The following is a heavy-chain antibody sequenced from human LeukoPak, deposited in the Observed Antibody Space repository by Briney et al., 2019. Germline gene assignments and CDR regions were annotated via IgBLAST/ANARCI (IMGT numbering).Heavy chain of an antibody. V-gene: IGHV4-34*01. D-gene: IGHD6-13*01. CDR2: INHSGST. J-gene: IGHJ4*02. CDR3: ATFTDSSGWYYFDY. Sequence: KPSETLSLTCAVYGGSLSGYYWSWIRQPPGKGLEWIGEINHSGSTNYNPSLKSRVTISVDTSKNQFSLKLSSVTAADTAVYYCATFTDSSGWYYFDYWGQGTLVTVSS. CDR1: GGSLSGYY.